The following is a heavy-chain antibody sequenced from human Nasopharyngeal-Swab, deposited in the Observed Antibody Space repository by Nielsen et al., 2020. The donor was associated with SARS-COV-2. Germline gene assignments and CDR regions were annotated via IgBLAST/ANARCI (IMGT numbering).Heavy chain of an antibody. V-gene: IGHV3-7*01. D-gene: IGHD2-15*01. CDR3: ARDFYPGYCAGRGCYSVDY. Sequence: GGSLRLSCAASGFTFTNYWMSWVRQAPGKGLEWVANIKRDGSGEFYVDSVKGRFAISRDNAKNSLYLQMNSLRAEDTAVYYCARDFYPGYCAGRGCYSVDYWGQGTLVTVSS. CDR1: GFTFTNYW. J-gene: IGHJ4*02. CDR2: IKRDGSGE.